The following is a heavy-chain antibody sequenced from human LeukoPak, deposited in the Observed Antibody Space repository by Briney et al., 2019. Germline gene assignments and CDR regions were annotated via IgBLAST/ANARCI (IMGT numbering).Heavy chain of an antibody. CDR1: GFTFSTYG. J-gene: IGHJ4*02. Sequence: GGSLRLSCAASGFTFSTYGMHWVRQAPGKGLEWVAFVRYDGSKKYYTNSVKGRFTISRDNSKNTLYLQMNSLRAEDTAVYYCAKDRLHYGEYEKTFDYWGQGTLVTVSS. CDR3: AKDRLHYGEYEKTFDY. D-gene: IGHD4-17*01. V-gene: IGHV3-30*02. CDR2: VRYDGSKK.